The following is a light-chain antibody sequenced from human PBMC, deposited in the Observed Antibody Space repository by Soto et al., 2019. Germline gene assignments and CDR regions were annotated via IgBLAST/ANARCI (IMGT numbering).Light chain of an antibody. CDR1: QGVGSN. CDR3: QQYNKWPLT. Sequence: EVVMTQSPATLSVSRGDGAALSCRTSQGVGSNLAWYQQQPGQAPRLLVYGASTRATGVPARFSGSGSGTEFTLTISSLGSEDFAVYYCQQYNKWPLTFGQGTKVDIK. J-gene: IGKJ1*01. CDR2: GAS. V-gene: IGKV3-15*01.